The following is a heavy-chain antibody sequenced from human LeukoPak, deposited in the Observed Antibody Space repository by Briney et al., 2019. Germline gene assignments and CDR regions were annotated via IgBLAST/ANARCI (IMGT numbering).Heavy chain of an antibody. J-gene: IGHJ4*02. V-gene: IGHV3-33*01. CDR1: GFIFSDYG. CDR3: ARDLRSGYQDY. D-gene: IGHD3-3*01. CDR2: IYSDGSQK. Sequence: GRSLRLSCAASGFIFSDYGIYWVRQAPGKGLDWVALIYSDGSQKYYGASVRGRFTISRDDSRNLVYLQMNSLRVEDTALYYCARDLRSGYQDYWGQGTLVTVFS.